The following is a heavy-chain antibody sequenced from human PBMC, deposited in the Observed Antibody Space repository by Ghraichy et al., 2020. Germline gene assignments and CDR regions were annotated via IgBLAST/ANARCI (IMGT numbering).Heavy chain of an antibody. J-gene: IGHJ3*02. Sequence: SVKVSCKASGGTFSSYAISWVRQAPGQGLEWMGGIIPIFGTANYAQKFQGRVTITADESTSTAYMELSSLRSEDTAVYYCARDASTTGTTSGDAFDIWGQGTMVTVSS. V-gene: IGHV1-69*13. D-gene: IGHD1-1*01. CDR2: IIPIFGTA. CDR1: GGTFSSYA. CDR3: ARDASTTGTTSGDAFDI.